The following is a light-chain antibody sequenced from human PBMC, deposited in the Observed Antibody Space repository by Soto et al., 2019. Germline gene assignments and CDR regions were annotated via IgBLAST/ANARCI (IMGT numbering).Light chain of an antibody. CDR2: DVS. CDR3: CSYAGSPLCV. Sequence: QSLLTQPRSVSGSPGQSVTISCTGTSSDVGAYNYVSWYQQYPGKAPKLKIYDVSKRPSGVPDRFSGSKSGNTASLTISGLQAEDEADYYCCSYAGSPLCVFGTGTKLTVL. CDR1: SSDVGAYNY. J-gene: IGLJ1*01. V-gene: IGLV2-11*01.